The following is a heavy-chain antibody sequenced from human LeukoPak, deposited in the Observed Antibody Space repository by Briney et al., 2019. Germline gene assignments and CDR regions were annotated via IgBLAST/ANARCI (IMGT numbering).Heavy chain of an antibody. J-gene: IGHJ5*02. CDR2: FDPEDGET. D-gene: IGHD4-17*01. CDR1: GYTLTELS. Sequence: ASVKVSCTVSGYTLTELSMHWVRQAPGKGLEWMGGFDPEDGETIYAQKFQGRVTMTEDTSTDTAYMELSSLRSEDTAVYYCATWVTMSTWFDPWGQGTLVTVSS. CDR3: ATWVTMSTWFDP. V-gene: IGHV1-24*01.